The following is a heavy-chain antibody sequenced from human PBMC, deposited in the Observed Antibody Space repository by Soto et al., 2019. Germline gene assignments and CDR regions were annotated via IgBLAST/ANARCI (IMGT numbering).Heavy chain of an antibody. CDR2: MSGSGGRT. Sequence: EVQLLESGGGLVQSGGSLRLSCAASGFTFSSSAMSWVRQAPGKGLEWVSGMSGSGGRTYYADSVKGRFTISRDNSKNTFYLEMNSLRAEDTAVYYCAEEGVNDFDHWGQGILVTVSS. CDR1: GFTFSSSA. V-gene: IGHV3-23*01. D-gene: IGHD1-1*01. J-gene: IGHJ4*02. CDR3: AEEGVNDFDH.